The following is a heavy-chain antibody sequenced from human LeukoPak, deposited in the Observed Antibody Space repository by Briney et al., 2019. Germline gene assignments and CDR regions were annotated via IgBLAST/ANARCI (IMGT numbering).Heavy chain of an antibody. D-gene: IGHD2-2*01. CDR3: ARRPVAPAANFNV. Sequence: SETLSLTCAVYGGSFSGYYWSWIRQPPGKGLEWIGEINHSGSTNYNPSLKSRATISVDTSKNQFSLKLSSVTAADTAVYYCARRPVAPAANFNVWGKGTTVTVSS. J-gene: IGHJ6*04. CDR1: GGSFSGYY. CDR2: INHSGST. V-gene: IGHV4-34*01.